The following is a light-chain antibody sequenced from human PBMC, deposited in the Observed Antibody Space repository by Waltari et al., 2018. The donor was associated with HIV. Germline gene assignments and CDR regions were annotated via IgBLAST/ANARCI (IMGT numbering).Light chain of an antibody. CDR2: SAS. CDR3: QQYNDWPWFT. CDR1: QSVSSN. J-gene: IGKJ2*01. Sequence: EIVMTPSPATLSVSPGKTATLPCRASQSVSSNLAWYQQKAGQTPRLLIYSASTRATGIPPRFSGSGSGTRFALTITSVQPEDVAEYYCQQYNDWPWFTFGQGTKLEIK. V-gene: IGKV3-15*01.